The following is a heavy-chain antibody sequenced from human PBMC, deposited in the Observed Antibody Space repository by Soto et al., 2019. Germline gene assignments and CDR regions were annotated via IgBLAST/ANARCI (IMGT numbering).Heavy chain of an antibody. J-gene: IGHJ6*03. CDR3: ARVVTGTTFMVDYYYYYMDV. V-gene: IGHV1-69*02. Sequence: ASVKVSCKASGGTFSSYTISWVRQAPGQGLEWMGRIIPILGIANYAQKFQGRVTITADKSTSTAYMELSSLRSEDTAVYYCARVVTGTTFMVDYYYYYMDVWGKGTTVTVSS. CDR2: IIPILGIA. CDR1: GGTFSSYT. D-gene: IGHD1-7*01.